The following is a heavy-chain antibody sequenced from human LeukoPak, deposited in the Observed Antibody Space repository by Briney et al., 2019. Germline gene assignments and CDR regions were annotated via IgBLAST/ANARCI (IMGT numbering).Heavy chain of an antibody. CDR3: ARARAYYYYYYMDV. CDR2: IYPGDSDT. CDR1: GYTFTTFW. J-gene: IGHJ6*03. V-gene: IGHV5-51*01. Sequence: GESLKISCKGSGYTFTTFWIGWVRQMPGKGLEWMGIIYPGDSDTRYSPSFQGQVTISADKSISTAYLQWSSLKASDTAMYYCARARAYYYYYYMDVWGKGTTVTVSS.